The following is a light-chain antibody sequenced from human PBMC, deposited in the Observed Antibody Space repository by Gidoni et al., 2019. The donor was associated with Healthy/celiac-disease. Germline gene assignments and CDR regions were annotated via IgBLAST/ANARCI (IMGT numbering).Light chain of an antibody. CDR3: QQYGSSSWT. V-gene: IGKV3-20*01. CDR2: GAS. Sequence: DILFTPSPATLSLSPGERATLSCRASQSVSSSYLAWYQQKPGQAPRLLIDGASSRATGIPDRCSGSGSGTDFTLTISRLEHEDFAVYYCQQYGSSSWTFGQXTKVEIK. CDR1: QSVSSSY. J-gene: IGKJ1*01.